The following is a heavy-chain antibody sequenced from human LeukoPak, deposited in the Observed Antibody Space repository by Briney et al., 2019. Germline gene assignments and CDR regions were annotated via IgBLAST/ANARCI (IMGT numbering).Heavy chain of an antibody. Sequence: PSETLSLXCTVSGGSSSSSSYYWGWIRQPPGKGPEWIGSIYYSGITYYNPSLKSRVTISVDTSKNQLSLKLSSVTAADTAVYYCAWSYYDFWSGYYTSLDYWGQGTLVTVSS. CDR2: IYYSGIT. V-gene: IGHV4-39*01. J-gene: IGHJ4*02. CDR3: AWSYYDFWSGYYTSLDY. CDR1: GGSSSSSSYY. D-gene: IGHD3-3*01.